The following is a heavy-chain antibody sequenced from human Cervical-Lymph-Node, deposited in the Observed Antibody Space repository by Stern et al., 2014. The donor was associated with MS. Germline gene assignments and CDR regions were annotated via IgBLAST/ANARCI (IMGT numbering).Heavy chain of an antibody. CDR2: ISYDGSNQ. CDR1: GFTFSSYG. Sequence: VQLVESGGGVVQPGRSLRLSCAASGFTFSSYGMHWVRQAPGKELEWVAVISYDGSNQYYADSVKGRFTISRDNSKNTLYLQMNSLRAEDTAVYYCAKSSSPSHYYYYGMDVWGQGTTVTVSS. D-gene: IGHD6-6*01. V-gene: IGHV3-30*18. J-gene: IGHJ6*02. CDR3: AKSSSPSHYYYYGMDV.